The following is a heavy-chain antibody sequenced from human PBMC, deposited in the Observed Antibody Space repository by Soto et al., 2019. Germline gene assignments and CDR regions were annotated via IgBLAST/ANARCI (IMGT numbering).Heavy chain of an antibody. CDR3: ARTYDSSGYGDPIDY. D-gene: IGHD3-22*01. CDR2: ISAYNGNT. Sequence: ASVKVSCKASGYTFTSYCISWVRQAPGQGLEWMGWISAYNGNTNYAQKLQGRVTMTTDTSTSTAYMELRGLRSDDTAVYYCARTYDSSGYGDPIDYWGQGTLVTVSS. J-gene: IGHJ4*02. V-gene: IGHV1-18*04. CDR1: GYTFTSYC.